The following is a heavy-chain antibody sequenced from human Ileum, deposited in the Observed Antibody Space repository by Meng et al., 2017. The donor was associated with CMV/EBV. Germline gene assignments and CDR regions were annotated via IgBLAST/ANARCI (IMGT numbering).Heavy chain of an antibody. J-gene: IGHJ4*02. Sequence: GFTFSSVGMPGVRQAPGKGLEGVAVIWYDGSNKYYADSVKGRFTISRDNSKNTLYLQMNSLRAEDTAVYYCASSVMTMVVTEYYFDYWGQGTLVTVSS. CDR2: IWYDGSNK. CDR3: ASSVMTMVVTEYYFDY. D-gene: IGHD4-23*01. CDR1: GFTFSSVG. V-gene: IGHV3-33*01.